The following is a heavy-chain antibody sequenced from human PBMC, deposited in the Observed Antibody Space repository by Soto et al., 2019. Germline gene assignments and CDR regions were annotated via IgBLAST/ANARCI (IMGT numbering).Heavy chain of an antibody. D-gene: IGHD1-26*01. J-gene: IGHJ2*01. Sequence: QVQLVQSGAEVMKPGASVKVSCKASGYDFINYGISWVRQAPGQGLEWMGWISGYSGNTNYAQNFQGRVTMTIDTTTSTAYMELRRRRSDDTAVYFCARDREGYWYFDLWGRGTLVTVPS. CDR2: ISGYSGNT. CDR1: GYDFINYG. CDR3: ARDREGYWYFDL. V-gene: IGHV1-18*01.